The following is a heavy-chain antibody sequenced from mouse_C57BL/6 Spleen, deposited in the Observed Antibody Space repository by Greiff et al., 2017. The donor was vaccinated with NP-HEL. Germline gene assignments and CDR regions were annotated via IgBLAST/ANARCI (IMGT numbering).Heavy chain of an antibody. J-gene: IGHJ2*01. D-gene: IGHD2-4*01. Sequence: VQLQQSDAELVKPGASVKISCKVSGYTFTDHTIHWMKQRPEQGLEWIGYIYPRDGSTKYNEKFKGKATLTADKSSRTAYMQLNSLTSADSAVYCCEMRDDYGHYLDYGGQGTTLTVSS. CDR3: EMRDDYGHYLDY. CDR2: IYPRDGST. V-gene: IGHV1-78*01. CDR1: GYTFTDHT.